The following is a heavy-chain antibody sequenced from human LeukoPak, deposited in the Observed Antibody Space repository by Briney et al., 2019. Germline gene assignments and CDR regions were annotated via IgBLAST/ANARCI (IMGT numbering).Heavy chain of an antibody. Sequence: SETLSLTCTVSGASISTYYWSWIRQPPGKGLEWIAYIYYSGSTNCNPSLKSRVTISVDTSKNQVSLKLSSVTAADTAVYYCARREIAADDLYYFDYWGQGTLVTVSS. CDR1: GASISTYY. J-gene: IGHJ4*02. CDR2: IYYSGST. D-gene: IGHD6-13*01. CDR3: ARREIAADDLYYFDY. V-gene: IGHV4-59*08.